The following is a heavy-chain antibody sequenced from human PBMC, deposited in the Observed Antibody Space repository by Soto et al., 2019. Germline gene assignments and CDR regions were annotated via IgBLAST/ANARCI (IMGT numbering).Heavy chain of an antibody. D-gene: IGHD2-21*01. CDR3: ARHYSSDPFDY. Sequence: SETLSLTCTVSGGSTSSYYWGWIRQPPGKALEWIGYFFYGGTSNYNPSLRSRVTISVDTSRNQFSLKLTSVTAADTAVYYCARHYSSDPFDYWGQGTLVTVSS. CDR2: FFYGGTS. V-gene: IGHV4-59*08. J-gene: IGHJ4*02. CDR1: GGSTSSYY.